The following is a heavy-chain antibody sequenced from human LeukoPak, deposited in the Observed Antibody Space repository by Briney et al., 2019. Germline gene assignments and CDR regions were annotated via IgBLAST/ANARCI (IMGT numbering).Heavy chain of an antibody. CDR1: GFTFSNYG. CDR3: AKDHHHSLDYFDY. CDR2: VRSDGGIK. V-gene: IGHV3-30*02. D-gene: IGHD2-21*01. Sequence: GGSLRLSCAASGFTFSNYGIHWVRQAPGKGLEWVAFVRSDGGIKYYADSVKGRFTISRDNSRTTVYLQMNSLRAEDTAVYYCAKDHHHSLDYFDYWGQGTLVTVSS. J-gene: IGHJ4*02.